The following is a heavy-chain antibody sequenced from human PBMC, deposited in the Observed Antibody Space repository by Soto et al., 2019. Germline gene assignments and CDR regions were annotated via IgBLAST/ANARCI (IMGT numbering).Heavy chain of an antibody. D-gene: IGHD6-13*01. V-gene: IGHV3-33*01. CDR2: IWYDGSNK. J-gene: IGHJ4*02. Sequence: QVQLVESGGGVVQPGRSLRLSCAASGFTFSSYGMHWVRQAPGKGLEWVAVIWYDGSNKYYADSVKGRFTISRDNSKNTLYLQMNSLRAEDTAVYYCARDYSSSWYGLDYWGQGTLVTVSS. CDR1: GFTFSSYG. CDR3: ARDYSSSWYGLDY.